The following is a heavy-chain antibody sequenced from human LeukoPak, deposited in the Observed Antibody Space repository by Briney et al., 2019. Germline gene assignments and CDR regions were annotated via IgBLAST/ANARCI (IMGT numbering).Heavy chain of an antibody. CDR2: ISGSGGST. CDR3: AKFSDSTGYYPGYFDY. Sequence: GGSLRLSCAASGFTFSSYAMSWVRQAPGKGLEWVSAISGSGGSTYYTDSVKGRFTISRDNSKNTLYLQMNSLRAEDMAVYYCAKFSDSTGYYPGYFDYWGQGTLVTVSS. J-gene: IGHJ4*02. CDR1: GFTFSSYA. D-gene: IGHD3-22*01. V-gene: IGHV3-23*01.